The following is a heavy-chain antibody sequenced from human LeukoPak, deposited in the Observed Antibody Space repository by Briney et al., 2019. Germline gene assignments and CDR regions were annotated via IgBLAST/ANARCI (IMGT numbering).Heavy chain of an antibody. Sequence: GSLRLSCAASGFTFSEFYMSWIREPPGKGLEWIGEFNHSGSTNYNPSLKSRVTISVDTSKNQFSLKLSSVTAADTAVYYCARGPQRWLQSHYYYYAMDVWGQGTTVTVSS. D-gene: IGHD5-24*01. J-gene: IGHJ6*02. V-gene: IGHV4-34*01. CDR3: ARGPQRWLQSHYYYYAMDV. CDR2: FNHSGST. CDR1: GFTFSEFY.